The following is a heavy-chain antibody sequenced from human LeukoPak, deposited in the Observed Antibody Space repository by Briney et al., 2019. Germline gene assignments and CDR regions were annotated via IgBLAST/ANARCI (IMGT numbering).Heavy chain of an antibody. CDR2: IYSSGST. J-gene: IGHJ2*01. D-gene: IGHD3-16*01. CDR1: GDSIRNDY. Sequence: SEILSLTCSVSGDSIRNDYWSWIRKPPGQGLEWIGYIYSSGSTTYNPSLKSRITISVDTSKNQFSLNLSSVTAADTAVYYCARRGGRTRGFWYFDLWGRGTLVTVSS. V-gene: IGHV4-59*01. CDR3: ARRGGRTRGFWYFDL.